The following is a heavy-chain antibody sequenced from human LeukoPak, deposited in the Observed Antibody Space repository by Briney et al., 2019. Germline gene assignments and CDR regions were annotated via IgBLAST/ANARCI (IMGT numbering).Heavy chain of an antibody. J-gene: IGHJ6*02. CDR1: GGPISTYY. CDR3: ARSDYGSGTYVYYGMDV. V-gene: IGHV4-59*01. Sequence: PETLSLTCTVSGGPISTYYWSWIRQPPGKGLEWIGNINYSGSSNYNPSLKSRVTISIDMSKKQFSLKLSSVTAADTAVYHCARSDYGSGTYVYYGMDVWGQGTTVTVSS. CDR2: INYSGSS. D-gene: IGHD3-10*01.